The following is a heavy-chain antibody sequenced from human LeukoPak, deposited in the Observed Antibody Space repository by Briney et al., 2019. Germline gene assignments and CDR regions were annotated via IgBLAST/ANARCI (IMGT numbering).Heavy chain of an antibody. J-gene: IGHJ4*02. CDR3: AREETEGPVYGGVDY. V-gene: IGHV3-48*04. Sequence: GGSLRLSCAASGFTFSSYSMNWVRQAPGKGLEWLSCISNSGSSTYYADSVKGRFTISRDNAKNSLYLQMNSLRAEDTAVYYYAREETEGPVYGGVDYWGQGTLVTVSS. CDR2: ISNSGSST. D-gene: IGHD4-23*01. CDR1: GFTFSSYS.